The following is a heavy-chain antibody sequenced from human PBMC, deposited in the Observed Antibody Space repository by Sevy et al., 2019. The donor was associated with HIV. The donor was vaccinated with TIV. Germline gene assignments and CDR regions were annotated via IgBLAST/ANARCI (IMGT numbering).Heavy chain of an antibody. Sequence: GESLKISCKGSGYTFTSYWIGWVRQMPGKGLEWMGIIYPGDSDIRYSPSFQGQVTISADKSINTAFLQWSSLKASDXXXXXXXXXXXXXYNEFDYWGQGTLVTVSS. V-gene: IGHV5-51*01. D-gene: IGHD1-1*01. CDR3: XXXXXXXYNEFDY. CDR1: GYTFTSYW. J-gene: IGHJ4*02. CDR2: IYPGDSDI.